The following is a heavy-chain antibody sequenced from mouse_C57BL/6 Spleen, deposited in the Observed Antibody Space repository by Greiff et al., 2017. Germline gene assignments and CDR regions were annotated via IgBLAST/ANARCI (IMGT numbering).Heavy chain of an antibody. J-gene: IGHJ2*01. D-gene: IGHD3-3*01. Sequence: VQVVESGAELVRPGTSVKVSCKASGYAFTNYLIEWVKQRPGQGLEWIGVINPGSGGTNYNEKFKGKATLTADKSSSTAYMQLSSLTSEDSAVYFCARYWLYFDYWGQGTTLTVSS. CDR3: ARYWLYFDY. CDR2: INPGSGGT. CDR1: GYAFTNYL. V-gene: IGHV1-54*01.